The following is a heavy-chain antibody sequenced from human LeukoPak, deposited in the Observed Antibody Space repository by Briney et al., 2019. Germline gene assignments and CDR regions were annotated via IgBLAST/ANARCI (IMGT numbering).Heavy chain of an antibody. J-gene: IGHJ4*02. CDR3: ARDSRGSGYPVNYFDY. CDR1: GLTFSTTW. CDR2: IKQDGSEI. Sequence: GGSLRLSCAASGLTFSTTWMNWVRQAPGKGLEWVANIKQDGSEIYYVDSVKGRFTISRDNAKNSPYLQMNSLRAEDTAVYYCARDSRGSGYPVNYFDYWGQGTLVTVSS. D-gene: IGHD3-22*01. V-gene: IGHV3-7*01.